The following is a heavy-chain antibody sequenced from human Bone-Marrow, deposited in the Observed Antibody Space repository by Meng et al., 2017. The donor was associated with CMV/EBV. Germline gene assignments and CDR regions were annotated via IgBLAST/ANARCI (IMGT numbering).Heavy chain of an antibody. CDR1: GFTFSSYS. D-gene: IGHD2-15*01. J-gene: IGHJ2*01. CDR2: ISSSSSYI. CDR3: ARGALAVYCSGGSCYSDWYSDL. Sequence: GESLKISCAASGFTFSSYSMNWVRQAPGKGLEWVSSISSSSSYIYYADSVKGRFTISRDNAKNSLYLQMNSLRAEDTALYYCARGALAVYCSGGSCYSDWYSDLWGRGTLVTVSS. V-gene: IGHV3-21*01.